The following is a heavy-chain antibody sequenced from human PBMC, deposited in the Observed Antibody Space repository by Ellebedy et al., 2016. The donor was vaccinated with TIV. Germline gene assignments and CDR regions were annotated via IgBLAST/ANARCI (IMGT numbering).Heavy chain of an antibody. CDR2: IYFGGNT. J-gene: IGHJ4*02. D-gene: IGHD5-18*01. CDR3: ARDSGIPLGFDS. V-gene: IGHV4-31*03. CDR1: GASINTGGYW. Sequence: MPSETLSLTCTVSGASINTGGYWWSWVRQHPGKGLEYIGYIYFGGNTDYNPSLKSRARISVDTSKNQFPLTMSSMTAADTAVYFCARDSGIPLGFDSWGQGILVTVSS.